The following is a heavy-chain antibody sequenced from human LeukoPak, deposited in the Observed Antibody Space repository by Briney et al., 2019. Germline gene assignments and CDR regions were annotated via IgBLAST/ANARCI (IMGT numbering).Heavy chain of an antibody. CDR2: ISYDGSNK. D-gene: IGHD2-15*01. V-gene: IGHV3-30*18. J-gene: IGHJ6*03. Sequence: PGRSLRLSCAASGFTFSSYGMHWVRQAPGKGLEWVAVISYDGSNKYYADSVKGRFTISRDNSKNTLYLQMNSLRAEDTAVYYCAKSYCSGGSCYDYYYYMDVWGKGTTVTVSS. CDR1: GFTFSSYG. CDR3: AKSYCSGGSCYDYYYYMDV.